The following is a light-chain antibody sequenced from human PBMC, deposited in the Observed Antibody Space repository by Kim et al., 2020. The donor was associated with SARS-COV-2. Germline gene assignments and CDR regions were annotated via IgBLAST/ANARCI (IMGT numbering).Light chain of an antibody. V-gene: IGLV2-14*03. Sequence: LTQPASVSGSPGQSITISCTGANSDIGGYNSVSWYQQHPGKTPKLMIYDVSKRPSGVSDRFSGSKSGYTASLTISGLQAEDEADYYCSSYTRSSTLVFGGGTQLTVL. CDR3: SSYTRSSTLV. CDR2: DVS. J-gene: IGLJ3*02. CDR1: NSDIGGYNS.